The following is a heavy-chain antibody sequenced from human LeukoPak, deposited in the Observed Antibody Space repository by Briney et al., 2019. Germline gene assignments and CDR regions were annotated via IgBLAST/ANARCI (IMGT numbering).Heavy chain of an antibody. CDR2: IYYSGST. V-gene: IGHV4-39*07. J-gene: IGHJ4*02. CDR1: GGSISSSSYY. CDR3: ARGLFLDYDSSGYFGGYYFDY. D-gene: IGHD3-22*01. Sequence: TSETLSLTCTVSGGSISSSSYYWGWIRQLPGKGLEWIGSIYYSGSTYYNPSLKSRVTISVDTSKNQFSLKLSSVTAADTAVYYCARGLFLDYDSSGYFGGYYFDYWGQGTLVTVSS.